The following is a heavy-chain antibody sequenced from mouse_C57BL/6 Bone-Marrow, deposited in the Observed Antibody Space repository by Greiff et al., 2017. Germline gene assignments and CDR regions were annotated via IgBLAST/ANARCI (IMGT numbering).Heavy chain of an antibody. V-gene: IGHV1-26*01. J-gene: IGHJ2*01. D-gene: IGHD1-1*01. Sequence: VQLQQSGPELVKPGASVKISCKASGYTFTDYYMNWVKQSHGKSLEWIGDINPNNGGTSYNQKLKGKATLTVDKCSSTAYMELRSLTSEDSAVYYWARDYYGSSWYFDYWGQGTILTVSS. CDR2: INPNNGGT. CDR3: ARDYYGSSWYFDY. CDR1: GYTFTDYY.